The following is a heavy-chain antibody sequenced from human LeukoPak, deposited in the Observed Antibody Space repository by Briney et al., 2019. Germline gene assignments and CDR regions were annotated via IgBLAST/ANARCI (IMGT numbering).Heavy chain of an antibody. V-gene: IGHV1-69*01. CDR2: IIPTFGTA. Sequence: SVKVSCKASGGTFSSYAISWVRQAPGQGLEWMGGIIPTFGTANYAQKFQGRVTITADESTSTAYMELSSLRSEDTAVYYCARVGVSYDILTGYFDYWGQGTLVTVSS. J-gene: IGHJ4*02. D-gene: IGHD3-9*01. CDR3: ARVGVSYDILTGYFDY. CDR1: GGTFSSYA.